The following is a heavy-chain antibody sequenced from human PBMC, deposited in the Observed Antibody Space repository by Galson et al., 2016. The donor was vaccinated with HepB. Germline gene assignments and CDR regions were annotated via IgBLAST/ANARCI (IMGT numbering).Heavy chain of an antibody. CDR1: GFTFSNYA. D-gene: IGHD5-12*01. CDR2: ISSTSISI. V-gene: IGHV3-21*01. Sequence: SLRLSCAASGFTFSNYAMNWVRQAPGKGLEWVSSISSTSISIYYADSVKGRFTISRDNSKNTLYLQMNSMRAEDTAVYYCAREGGYDYYFDYWGQGTLVTASS. J-gene: IGHJ4*02. CDR3: AREGGYDYYFDY.